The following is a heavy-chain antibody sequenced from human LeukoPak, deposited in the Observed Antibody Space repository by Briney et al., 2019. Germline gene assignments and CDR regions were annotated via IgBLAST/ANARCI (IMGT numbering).Heavy chain of an antibody. Sequence: ASVKVSCKASGGTFSSYAISWVRQAPGQGLEWMGRIIPIFGTANYAQKFQGRVTITADESTSTAYMELSSLRSEDTAVYYCAREGYDYSKPDYWGQGTLVTVSS. CDR2: IIPIFGTA. CDR1: GGTFSSYA. V-gene: IGHV1-69*13. J-gene: IGHJ4*02. CDR3: AREGYDYSKPDY. D-gene: IGHD4-11*01.